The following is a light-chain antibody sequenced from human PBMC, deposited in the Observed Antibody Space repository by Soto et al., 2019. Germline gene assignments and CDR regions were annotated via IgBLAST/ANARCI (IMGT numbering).Light chain of an antibody. J-gene: IGKJ4*01. CDR2: GAS. CDR3: QQSGTSPLT. Sequence: EVVLTQSPGTLSSSPGERATLSCRASQTVSSSYLAWYRQKPGQAPRLLIYGASSRATGIPDRFSGSGSGTDFTLTISRLDPEDFAVYYCQQSGTSPLTFGGGTKVDI. CDR1: QTVSSSY. V-gene: IGKV3-20*01.